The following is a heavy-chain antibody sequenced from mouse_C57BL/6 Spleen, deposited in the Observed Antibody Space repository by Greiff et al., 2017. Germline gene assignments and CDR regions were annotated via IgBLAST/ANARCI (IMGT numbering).Heavy chain of an antibody. CDR2: IYPRSGNT. CDR3: AKNYGSSYGYFDV. Sequence: QVQLKQSGAELARPGASVKLSCKASGYTFTSYGISWVKQRTGQGLKWIGEIYPRSGNTYYNEKFKGKATLTADKSSSTAYMELRSLTSEDSAVYFCAKNYGSSYGYFDVWGTGTTVTVSS. V-gene: IGHV1-81*01. J-gene: IGHJ1*03. D-gene: IGHD1-1*01. CDR1: GYTFTSYG.